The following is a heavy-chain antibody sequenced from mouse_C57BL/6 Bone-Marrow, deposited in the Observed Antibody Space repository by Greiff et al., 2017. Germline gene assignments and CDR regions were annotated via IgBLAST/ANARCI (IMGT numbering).Heavy chain of an antibody. CDR3: ARADYDGGHYAMDY. CDR2: IYPGSGNT. V-gene: IGHV1-76*01. Sequence: VQVVESGAELVRPGASVKLSCKASGYTFTDYYINWVKQRPGQGLEWIARIYPGSGNTYYNEKFKGKATLTAEKSSSTAYMQLSSLTSEDSAVYFCARADYDGGHYAMDYWGQGTSVTVSS. CDR1: GYTFTDYY. D-gene: IGHD2-4*01. J-gene: IGHJ4*01.